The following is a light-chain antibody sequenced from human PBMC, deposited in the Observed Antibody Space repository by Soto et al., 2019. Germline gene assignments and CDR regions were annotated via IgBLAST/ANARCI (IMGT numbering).Light chain of an antibody. CDR1: SSDVGGYNY. Sequence: QSVLTQPASVSGSPGQSITISCTGTSSDVGGYNYVSWYQQHPGKAPKLMIYDVSNRPSGVSNRFSGSKSGNTASLTISGLQAEDEADYYCSSYAGSNTLGVFGGGTKLTVL. CDR3: SSYAGSNTLGV. J-gene: IGLJ3*02. V-gene: IGLV2-14*01. CDR2: DVS.